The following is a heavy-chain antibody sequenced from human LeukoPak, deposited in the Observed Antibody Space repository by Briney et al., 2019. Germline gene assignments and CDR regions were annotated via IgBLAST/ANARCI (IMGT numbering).Heavy chain of an antibody. V-gene: IGHV4-4*07. Sequence: SETLSLTCTVSGGSISSYYWSWIRQPAGKGLEWIGRIYTSGSTKYNPSLKSRVTMSVDTSKNQFSLKPSSVTAADTAVYYCARGRPYQLLSYWFDPWGQGTLVTVSS. CDR2: IYTSGST. CDR3: ARGRPYQLLSYWFDP. D-gene: IGHD6-6*01. J-gene: IGHJ5*02. CDR1: GGSISSYY.